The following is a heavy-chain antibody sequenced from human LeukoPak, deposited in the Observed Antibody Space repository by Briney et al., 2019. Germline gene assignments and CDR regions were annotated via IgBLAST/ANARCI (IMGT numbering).Heavy chain of an antibody. CDR3: AKENGYSYGNYYYYYYMGV. CDR2: ISGSGGST. V-gene: IGHV3-23*01. CDR1: GFTFSSYA. Sequence: QPGGSLRLSCAASGFTFSSYAMSWVRQAPGKGLEWVSAISGSGGSTYYADSVKGRFTISRDNSKNTLYLQMNSLRAEDTAVYYCAKENGYSYGNYYYYYYMGVWGKGTTVTVSS. J-gene: IGHJ6*03. D-gene: IGHD5-18*01.